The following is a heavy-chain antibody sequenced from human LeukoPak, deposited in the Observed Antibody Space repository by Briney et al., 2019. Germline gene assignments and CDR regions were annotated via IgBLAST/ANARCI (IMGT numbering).Heavy chain of an antibody. J-gene: IGHJ4*02. Sequence: PGGSLRLSCAASGFTFSSYGMHWVRQAPGKGLEWVAFIRYDGSNKHYADSVKGRFTISRDNSKNTPYLQMNSLRADDTAVYYCVRGDSRDFWGQGTLVTVSS. CDR2: IRYDGSNK. CDR1: GFTFSSYG. CDR3: VRGDSRDF. V-gene: IGHV3-30*02. D-gene: IGHD3-10*01.